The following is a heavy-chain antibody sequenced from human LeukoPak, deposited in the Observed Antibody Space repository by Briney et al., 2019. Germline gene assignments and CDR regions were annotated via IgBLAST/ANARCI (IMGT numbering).Heavy chain of an antibody. CDR2: VSYDGSYK. V-gene: IGHV3-30*03. J-gene: IGHJ4*02. CDR3: ARAPGYGAAYYFDY. D-gene: IGHD1-1*01. CDR1: GFTFSSRDW. Sequence: GGSLRLSCVASGFTFSSRDWMTWVRQAPGKGLEWVAVVSYDGSYKYYADSVKGRFTISRDDSKNTLYLQMNSLRAEDTAVYYCARAPGYGAAYYFDYWGQGTLVTVSS.